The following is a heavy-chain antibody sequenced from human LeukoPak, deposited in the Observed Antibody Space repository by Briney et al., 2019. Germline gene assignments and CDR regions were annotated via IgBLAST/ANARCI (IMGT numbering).Heavy chain of an antibody. D-gene: IGHD6-13*01. CDR3: ARKRSSWSRFEY. CDR1: GGSISSSNW. V-gene: IGHV4-4*02. CDR2: IYHSGST. Sequence: PSETLSLTCAVSGGSISSSNWWRWGRQPPGRVVEWIGEIYHSGSTNYNPSLKSRVTISIDKSKHQFSLKLSSVTAGDTAVYYCARKRSSWSRFEYWGQGTLVPVSS. J-gene: IGHJ4*02.